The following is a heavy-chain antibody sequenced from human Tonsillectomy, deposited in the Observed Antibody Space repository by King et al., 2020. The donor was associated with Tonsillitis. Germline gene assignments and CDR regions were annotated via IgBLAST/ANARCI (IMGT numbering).Heavy chain of an antibody. Sequence: VQLVQSGADVKKPGASVKVSCKASGFTFTAYYIHWVRQAPSQGLQWMGWVNPHSGGTEYAQNFQGRVTMTRDTSISTAYMELSGLRSDDTAVYYCARIKYYGSGSYYDSNFDYWGQGTLVTVSA. CDR2: VNPHSGGT. CDR3: ARIKYYGSGSYYDSNFDY. V-gene: IGHV1-2*02. D-gene: IGHD3-10*01. CDR1: GFTFTAYY. J-gene: IGHJ4*02.